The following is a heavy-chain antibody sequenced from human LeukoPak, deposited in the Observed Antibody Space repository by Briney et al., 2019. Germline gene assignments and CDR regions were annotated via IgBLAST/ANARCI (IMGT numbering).Heavy chain of an antibody. J-gene: IGHJ4*02. CDR3: AKRGVVIRVILVGFHKEAYYFDS. V-gene: IGHV3-23*01. Sequence: GGSLRPSCAVSGITLSNYGMSWVRQAPGKGLEWVARIGGGGGSTNYADSVKGRFTISRDNSKNTLYLQMNSLRVEDTAVYFCAKRGVVIRVILVGFHKEAYYFDSWGQGALVTVSS. D-gene: IGHD3-22*01. CDR1: GITLSNYG. CDR2: IGGGGGST.